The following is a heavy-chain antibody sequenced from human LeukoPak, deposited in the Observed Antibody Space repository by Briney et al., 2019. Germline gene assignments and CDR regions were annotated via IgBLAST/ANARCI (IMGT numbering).Heavy chain of an antibody. D-gene: IGHD6-19*01. CDR1: GYTFTSYG. Sequence: GASMKVSCKVSGYTFTSYGISWVRQAPGQGLEWMGWISAYNGNTNYAQKLQGRATMTTDTSTSTAYMELRSLRSDDTAVYYCARTAVAGTWDGFGYWGQGTLVTVSS. V-gene: IGHV1-18*04. CDR2: ISAYNGNT. J-gene: IGHJ4*02. CDR3: ARTAVAGTWDGFGY.